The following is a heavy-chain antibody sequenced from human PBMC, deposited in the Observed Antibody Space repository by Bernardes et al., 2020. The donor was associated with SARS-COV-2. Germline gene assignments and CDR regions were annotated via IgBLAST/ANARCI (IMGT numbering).Heavy chain of an antibody. CDR3: AKSMVLYYDFWSDYSQGGYYFGC. CDR2: ISGSGGST. Sequence: GGSLRLSCAASGFTFSSYAMSWVRQAPGKGLEWVSAISGSGGSTYYADSVKGRFTISRDNSKNTLYLQMNSLRAEDTDVYYCAKSMVLYYDFWSDYSQGGYYFGCWGQGNLVTVSS. J-gene: IGHJ4*02. CDR1: GFTFSSYA. D-gene: IGHD3-3*01. V-gene: IGHV3-23*01.